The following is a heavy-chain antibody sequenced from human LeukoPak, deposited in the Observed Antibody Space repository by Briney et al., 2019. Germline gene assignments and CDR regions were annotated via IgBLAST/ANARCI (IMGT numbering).Heavy chain of an antibody. D-gene: IGHD5-24*01. J-gene: IGHJ4*02. CDR1: GYRFTSYW. CDR3: ARGSRRDGYNFDY. V-gene: IGHV5-51*01. CDR2: LYPGDSDT. Sequence: GESLKISCKGSGYRFTSYWIGWVRQMPGKGLEWMGILYPGDSDTRYSPSFQGQVTISADKSISTAYLQWSRLKASDTAMYYCARGSRRDGYNFDYWGQGTLVTVSS.